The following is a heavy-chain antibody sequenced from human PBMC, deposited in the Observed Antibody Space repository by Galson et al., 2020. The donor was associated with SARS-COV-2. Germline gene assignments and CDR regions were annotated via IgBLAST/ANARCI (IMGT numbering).Heavy chain of an antibody. J-gene: IGHJ3*02. D-gene: IGHD6-6*01. CDR3: ARSSSIAARSDAFDI. CDR1: GFTFSSYA. V-gene: IGHV3-30-3*01. CDR2: ISYDGSNK. Sequence: TGGSLRLSCAASGFTFSSYAMHWVRQAPGKGLEWVAVISYDGSNKSYEAPVQGRFPISRDNSKNTLYLQMNSLRAEDTAVYYCARSSSIAARSDAFDIWGQGTMVTVSS.